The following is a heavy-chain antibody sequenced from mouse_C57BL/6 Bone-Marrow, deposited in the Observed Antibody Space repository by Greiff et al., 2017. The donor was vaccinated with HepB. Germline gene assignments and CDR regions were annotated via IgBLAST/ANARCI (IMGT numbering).Heavy chain of an antibody. CDR2: IDPSDSYT. Sequence: QVQLKQPGAELVKPGASVKLSCKASGYTFTSYWMQWVKQRPGQGLEWIGEIDPSDSYTNYNQKFKGKATLTVDTSSNTAYMQLSSLTSEDSAVSYGARPPSSSPYWYFDVGGTGTTVTVTS. J-gene: IGHJ1*03. CDR1: GYTFTSYW. D-gene: IGHD1-1*01. CDR3: ARPPSSSPYWYFDV. V-gene: IGHV1-50*01.